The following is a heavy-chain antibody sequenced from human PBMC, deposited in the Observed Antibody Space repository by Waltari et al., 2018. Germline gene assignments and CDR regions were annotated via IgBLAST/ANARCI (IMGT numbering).Heavy chain of an antibody. V-gene: IGHV3-7*01. CDR3: ARDVEFCSGANCYSYWYFDL. J-gene: IGHJ2*01. Sequence: EAQLAESGGGLVQPGGSLRLSCAGSEFDFGDYWMTWVRQPPGKGLQWVASIKQDQSERFYRDSVEGRFTISRDNDLKSLYLQMTDLRAEDTAIYYCARDVEFCSGANCYSYWYFDLWGRGTLVTVSS. CDR1: EFDFGDYW. CDR2: IKQDQSER. D-gene: IGHD2-15*01.